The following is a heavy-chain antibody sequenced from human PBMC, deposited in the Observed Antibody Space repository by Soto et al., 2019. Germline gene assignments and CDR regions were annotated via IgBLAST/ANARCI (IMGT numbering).Heavy chain of an antibody. CDR3: ARTYHYDSLGKTYFYYGMDV. CDR1: GGTFNNYA. J-gene: IGHJ6*02. D-gene: IGHD3-22*01. V-gene: IGHV1-69*12. Sequence: QVQLVQSGAEVKQPGSSVRVSCTASGGTFNNYAITWVRQAPGQGLEWLAGIIPMLDSANYAEKFQDRVTITADESTSTVYMEVSSLRSEDTAVYYCARTYHYDSLGKTYFYYGMDVWGQGTTVTVSS. CDR2: IIPMLDSA.